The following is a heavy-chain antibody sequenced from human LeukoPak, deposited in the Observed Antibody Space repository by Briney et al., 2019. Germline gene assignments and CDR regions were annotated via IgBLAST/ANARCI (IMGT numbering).Heavy chain of an antibody. D-gene: IGHD5-24*01. V-gene: IGHV1-2*02. CDR2: LNPNSRDA. J-gene: IGHJ4*02. Sequence: VASVKVSCKASGYTFTDYYMHWVRQAPGHGLGWMGWLNPNSRDANYAQKFQGRVSMTRDTSISTAYMDLSDLRSDDTAVYYCARGRNIEMTTMSGGSDYWGQGTLVTVSS. CDR3: ARGRNIEMTTMSGGSDY. CDR1: GYTFTDYY.